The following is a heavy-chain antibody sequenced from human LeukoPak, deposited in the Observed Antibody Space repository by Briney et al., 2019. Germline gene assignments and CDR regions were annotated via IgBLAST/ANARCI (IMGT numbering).Heavy chain of an antibody. CDR1: GYTFYMYY. D-gene: IGHD1-26*01. J-gene: IGHJ6*02. CDR3: VRDGDSGYHAMDF. Sequence: ASVKVSCEATGYTFYMYYLHRVRQAPGQGLEWMGMINPSGGSTIYAQNFQGRVTMTSDTSTSTVYMGLSSLRSEDTAVYYCVRDGDSGYHAMDFRLQRTTVTVSS. CDR2: INPSGGST. V-gene: IGHV1-46*02.